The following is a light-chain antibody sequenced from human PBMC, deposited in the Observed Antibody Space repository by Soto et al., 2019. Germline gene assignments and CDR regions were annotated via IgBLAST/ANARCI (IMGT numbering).Light chain of an antibody. Sequence: QSVLTQPPSVSGAPGQRITISCTGSSSNIGAGFDVNWYQQFPGTAPKLLIYGNNNRPSGVPDRFSGSKSGTSASLAITGLQAEDEADYYCQSYDSRLSALGVFGGGTKLTVL. CDR3: QSYDSRLSALGV. V-gene: IGLV1-40*01. CDR1: SSNIGAGFD. CDR2: GNN. J-gene: IGLJ3*02.